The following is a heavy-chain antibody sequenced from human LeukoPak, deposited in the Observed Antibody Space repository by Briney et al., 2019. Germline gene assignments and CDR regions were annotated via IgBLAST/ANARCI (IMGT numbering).Heavy chain of an antibody. CDR3: SRSTWRYTMDV. CDR1: GFRFSSYA. V-gene: IGHV3-23*01. Sequence: PGGSLRLSCAASGFRFSSYAMSWVRQAPGKGLEWVSAISGSGVSTYYADSVKGRFTVSRDNAKNSLYLQMNSLQSEDTAVYFCSRSTWRYTMDVWGQGTTVTVSS. D-gene: IGHD5-24*01. CDR2: ISGSGVST. J-gene: IGHJ6*02.